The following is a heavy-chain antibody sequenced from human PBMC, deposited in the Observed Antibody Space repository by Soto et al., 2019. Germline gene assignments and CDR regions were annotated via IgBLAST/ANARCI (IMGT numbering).Heavy chain of an antibody. CDR1: GYTFTSYG. D-gene: IGHD3-3*01. CDR3: ARNSITIFGVVIEYYYYMDV. CDR2: ISAYNGNT. Sequence: GASVKVSCKASGYTFTSYGISWVRQAPGQGLEWMGWISAYNGNTNYAQKLQGRVTMTTDTSTSTAYMELRSLRSDDTAVYYCARNSITIFGVVIEYYYYMDVWGKGTTVTVSS. V-gene: IGHV1-18*01. J-gene: IGHJ6*03.